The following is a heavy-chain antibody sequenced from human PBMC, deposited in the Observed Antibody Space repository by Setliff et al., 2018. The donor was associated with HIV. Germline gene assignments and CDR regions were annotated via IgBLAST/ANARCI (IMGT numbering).Heavy chain of an antibody. D-gene: IGHD3-22*01. J-gene: IGHJ4*02. V-gene: IGHV3-48*01. CDR1: GFTFSSYS. CDR2: ISSSSSTI. CDR3: AKELAASGLGYFDS. Sequence: GGSLRLSCAASGFTFSSYSMNWVRQAPGKGLEWVSYISSSSSTIYYADSVKGRFTISRDNSKNTVYLQMNSLRTEDTAEYYCAKELAASGLGYFDSWGRGILVTVS.